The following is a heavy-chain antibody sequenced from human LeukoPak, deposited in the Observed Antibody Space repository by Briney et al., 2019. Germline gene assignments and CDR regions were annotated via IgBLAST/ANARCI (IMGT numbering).Heavy chain of an antibody. CDR3: AKDKVAVAGTSYFYGMDV. J-gene: IGHJ6*02. CDR2: ISYDGNNN. Sequence: GGSLRLSCAASGFTFNTYGMHWVRQTPGKGLEWVAVISYDGNNNYYADSLKGRFTISRDNSKNMLYLQMNSLRADDTAAYYCAKDKVAVAGTSYFYGMDVWGQGTTVTVSS. D-gene: IGHD6-19*01. V-gene: IGHV3-30*18. CDR1: GFTFNTYG.